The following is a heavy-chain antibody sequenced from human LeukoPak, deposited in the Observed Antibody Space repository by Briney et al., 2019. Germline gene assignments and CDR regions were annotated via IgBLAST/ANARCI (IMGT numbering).Heavy chain of an antibody. CDR1: GFTFSSYA. J-gene: IGHJ4*02. V-gene: IGHV3-30-3*01. Sequence: PGGSLRLSCAASGFTFSSYAMHWVRQAPGKGLEWVAVISYDGSNKYYADSVKGRFTISRDNSKNTLYLQMNSLRAEDTAVYYCAKAGAVAGSNYYFDYWGQGTLVTVSS. CDR2: ISYDGSNK. CDR3: AKAGAVAGSNYYFDY. D-gene: IGHD6-19*01.